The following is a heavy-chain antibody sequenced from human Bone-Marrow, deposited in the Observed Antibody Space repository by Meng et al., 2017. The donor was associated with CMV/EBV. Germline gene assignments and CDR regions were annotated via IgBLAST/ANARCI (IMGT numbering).Heavy chain of an antibody. D-gene: IGHD2-2*01. Sequence: GESLKISCAASAFTFRTYGMHWVRQAPGKGLEWVAYTRDDGSNQHYADSVKGRFTISRDNSKNTLYLQVTSLRDEDTAVYYCAKDLFPYQMTGFGMDYWGQGTLVTGSS. CDR3: AKDLFPYQMTGFGMDY. V-gene: IGHV3-30*02. CDR1: AFTFRTYG. CDR2: TRDDGSNQ. J-gene: IGHJ4*02.